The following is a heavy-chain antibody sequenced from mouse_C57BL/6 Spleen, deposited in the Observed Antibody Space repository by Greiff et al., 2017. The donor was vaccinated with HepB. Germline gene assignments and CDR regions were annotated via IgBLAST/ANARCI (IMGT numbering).Heavy chain of an antibody. J-gene: IGHJ2*01. Sequence: EVKLVESGGGLVKPGGSLKLSCAASGFTFSSYTMSWVRQTPEKRLEWVATISGGGGNTYYPDSVKGRFTISRDNAKNTLYLQMSSLRSEDTALYYWASLSSGYFDYWGQGTTLTVSS. CDR1: GFTFSSYT. V-gene: IGHV5-9*01. CDR3: ASLSSGYFDY. CDR2: ISGGGGNT. D-gene: IGHD3-2*02.